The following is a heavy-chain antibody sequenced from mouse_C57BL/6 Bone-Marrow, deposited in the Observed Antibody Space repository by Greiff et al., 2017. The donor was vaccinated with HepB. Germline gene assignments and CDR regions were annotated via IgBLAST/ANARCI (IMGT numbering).Heavy chain of an antibody. CDR3: ARLRLRDY. D-gene: IGHD3-2*02. J-gene: IGHJ2*01. Sequence: QVQLQQPGAELVKPGASVKLSCKASGYTFTSYWMQWVKQRPGQGLEWIGEIDPSDSYTNYNQQFKGKATLTVDTSSSTAYMQLSSLTSEDSAVYYCARLRLRDYWGQGTTLTVSS. CDR2: IDPSDSYT. V-gene: IGHV1-50*01. CDR1: GYTFTSYW.